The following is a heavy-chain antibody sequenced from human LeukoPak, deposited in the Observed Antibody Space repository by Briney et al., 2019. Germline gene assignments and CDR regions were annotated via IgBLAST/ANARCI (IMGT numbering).Heavy chain of an antibody. J-gene: IGHJ5*02. Sequence: SETLSLTCAVYGGSFSGYYWGWIHQPPGKGLEWIGSIYYSGSTYYNPSLKSRVTISVDTSKNQFSLKLSSVTAADTAVYYCARDSIVVVTAIPWFDPWGQGTLVTVSS. D-gene: IGHD2-21*02. CDR1: GGSFSGYY. CDR3: ARDSIVVVTAIPWFDP. CDR2: IYYSGST. V-gene: IGHV4-34*01.